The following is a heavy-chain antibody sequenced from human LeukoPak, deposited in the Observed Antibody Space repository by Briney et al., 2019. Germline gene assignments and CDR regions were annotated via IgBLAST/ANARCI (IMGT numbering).Heavy chain of an antibody. J-gene: IGHJ4*02. D-gene: IGHD5-12*01. CDR1: GFTFDDYA. CDR2: ISWNSDNI. V-gene: IGHV3-9*01. Sequence: GGSLRLPCAASGFTFDDYAMHWVRQPPGKGLEWVSGISWNSDNIAFADFVKGRFTISRDNAKNSLYLQMNSLRAEDTALYFCVRKIESGAAHYFDYWGQGTLVTVSS. CDR3: VRKIESGAAHYFDY.